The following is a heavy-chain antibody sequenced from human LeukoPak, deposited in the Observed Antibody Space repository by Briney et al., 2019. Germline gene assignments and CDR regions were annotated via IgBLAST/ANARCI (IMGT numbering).Heavy chain of an antibody. CDR1: RFTFRNYA. CDR3: ARDRSQEFDP. V-gene: IGHV3-30*04. J-gene: IGHJ5*02. CDR2: TSSNGTKK. D-gene: IGHD3-10*01. Sequence: GGSLRLSCAASRFTFRNYAMHWVRRAPGKGREWVAFTSSNGTKKDYAASVKGRFSSSRDNSKNTLYLQMNRLRADDTAVYYCARDRSQEFDPWGQGTLVTVSS.